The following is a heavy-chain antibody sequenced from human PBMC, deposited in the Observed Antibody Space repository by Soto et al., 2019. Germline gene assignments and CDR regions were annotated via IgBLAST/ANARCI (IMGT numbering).Heavy chain of an antibody. Sequence: ASVKVSCTAYGYRLSSYGVHWLRQAPGQGLEWMGWIDPNNGNRNYAQKFEDRLSMTTATSTNTIYMELKSLKSDDTAIYYCARDRLRGYDSSGFYSWGQGTLVTVSS. CDR2: IDPNNGNR. D-gene: IGHD3-22*01. J-gene: IGHJ4*02. CDR1: GYRLSSYG. V-gene: IGHV1-18*01. CDR3: ARDRLRGYDSSGFYS.